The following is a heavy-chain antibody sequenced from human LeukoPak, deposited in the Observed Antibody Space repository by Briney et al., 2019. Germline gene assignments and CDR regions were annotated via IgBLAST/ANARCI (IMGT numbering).Heavy chain of an antibody. D-gene: IGHD3-22*01. V-gene: IGHV1-8*03. CDR3: ARGRGELYYDSSGYYYEGGNWFDP. Sequence: ASVKVSCKASGYTFTSYDINWVRQAPGQGLEWMGWMNPNSGNTGYAQKFQGRVTITRNTSISTAYMELSSLRSEDTAVYYCARGRGELYYDSSGYYYEGGNWFDPWGQGTLVTVSS. J-gene: IGHJ5*02. CDR1: GYTFTSYD. CDR2: MNPNSGNT.